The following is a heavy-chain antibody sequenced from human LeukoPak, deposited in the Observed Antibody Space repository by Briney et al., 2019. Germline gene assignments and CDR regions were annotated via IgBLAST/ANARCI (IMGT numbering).Heavy chain of an antibody. CDR1: GYTLTELS. CDR3: ARSYYDFWSGSHERDYYMDV. CDR2: FDPEDGET. Sequence: GASVKVSCKVSGYTLTELSRDWVRQAPGKGLEWMGGFDPEDGETIYAQKFQGRVTMTTDTSTSTAYMELRSLRSDDTAVYYCARSYYDFWSGSHERDYYMDVWGKGTTVTVSS. J-gene: IGHJ6*03. D-gene: IGHD3-3*01. V-gene: IGHV1-24*01.